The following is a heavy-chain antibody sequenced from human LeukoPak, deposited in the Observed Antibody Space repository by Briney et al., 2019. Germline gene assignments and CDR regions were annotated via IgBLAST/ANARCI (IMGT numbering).Heavy chain of an antibody. Sequence: GGSLRLSCAASGFTFSSYAMSWVRQAPGKGLEWVSYISSSSSTIYYADSVKGRFTISRDNAKNSLYLQMNSLRAEDTAMYYCARDPSDYDSSGYYSRYFDLWGRGTLVSVSS. CDR3: ARDPSDYDSSGYYSRYFDL. D-gene: IGHD3-22*01. V-gene: IGHV3-48*01. J-gene: IGHJ2*01. CDR2: ISSSSSTI. CDR1: GFTFSSYA.